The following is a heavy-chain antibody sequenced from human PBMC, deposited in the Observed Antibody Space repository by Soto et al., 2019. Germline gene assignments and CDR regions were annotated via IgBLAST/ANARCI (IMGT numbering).Heavy chain of an antibody. V-gene: IGHV3-48*03. J-gene: IGHJ6*02. Sequence: GGSLRLSCAASGFTFSSYEMNWVRQAPGKGLEWVSYISSSGSTIYYADSVKGRFTISRDNAKNSLYLQMNSLRAEDTAVYYCARGRHYYGMDVWGQGTTVTVSS. CDR2: ISSSGSTI. CDR1: GFTFSSYE. CDR3: ARGRHYYGMDV.